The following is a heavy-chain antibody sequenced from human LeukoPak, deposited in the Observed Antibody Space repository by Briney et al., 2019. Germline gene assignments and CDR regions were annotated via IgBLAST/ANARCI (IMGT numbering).Heavy chain of an antibody. CDR3: ARGPGRRQQLASAFDI. CDR1: GYTFTGYY. CDR2: INPNSGGT. D-gene: IGHD6-13*01. Sequence: GASVKVSCKASGYTFTGYYMHWVRQAPGQGLEWMGWINPNSGGTNYAQKFQGRVTMTRDTSISTAYMELSRLRSDDTAVYYCARGPGRRQQLASAFDIWGQGTMVTVSS. V-gene: IGHV1-2*02. J-gene: IGHJ3*02.